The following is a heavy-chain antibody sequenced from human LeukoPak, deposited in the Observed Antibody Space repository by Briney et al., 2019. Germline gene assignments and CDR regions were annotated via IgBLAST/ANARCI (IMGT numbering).Heavy chain of an antibody. D-gene: IGHD3-10*01. CDR1: GCTFDDYA. V-gene: IGHV3-43*02. Sequence: GGSLRLSCAASGCTFDDYAMHWVRQAPGKGLEWVSLISGDGGSTYYADSVKGRFTISRDNSKNSLYLQMNSLRTEDTALYYCAKDKRFGEPTPGYGMDVWGQGATVTVSS. J-gene: IGHJ6*02. CDR2: ISGDGGST. CDR3: AKDKRFGEPTPGYGMDV.